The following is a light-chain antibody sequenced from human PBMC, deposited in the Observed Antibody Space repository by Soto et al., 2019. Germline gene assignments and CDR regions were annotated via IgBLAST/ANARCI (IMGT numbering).Light chain of an antibody. Sequence: QSVLTQPPSVSGTPGQRVTISCSGSKSDVGRNTVNWYQQLPGSAPKLLISSTNQRPSGVPGRFSGSKSGTSGSLAISGLQSEDEADYYCAAWDDSLNGYVFGTGTKVTVL. CDR1: KSDVGRNT. V-gene: IGLV1-44*01. CDR2: STN. J-gene: IGLJ1*01. CDR3: AAWDDSLNGYV.